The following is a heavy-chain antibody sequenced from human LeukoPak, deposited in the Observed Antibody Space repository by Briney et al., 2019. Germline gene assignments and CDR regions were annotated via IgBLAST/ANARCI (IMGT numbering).Heavy chain of an antibody. CDR1: GGSISSYY. D-gene: IGHD6-13*01. V-gene: IGHV4-59*12. J-gene: IGHJ3*02. Sequence: SETLTLTCTVSGGSISSYYWSWIRQPPGKGLEWIGDIYYSGSTNYNPSLKSRVTISVDTSKYQFSLKLSSVTAADTAVYYCAREYSNSWVRAFDIWGQGTMVTVSS. CDR2: IYYSGST. CDR3: AREYSNSWVRAFDI.